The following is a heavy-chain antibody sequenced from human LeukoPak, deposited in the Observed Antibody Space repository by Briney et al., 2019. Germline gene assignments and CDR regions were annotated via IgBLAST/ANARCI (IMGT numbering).Heavy chain of an antibody. CDR3: ARHAGGIAAAGTRPFDY. Sequence: SETLSLTCTVSGASFSSSTYYWGWIRQPPGKGLEWTGSIYYGGGTYYNPSLKSRVTMSVDTSKKQFSLKLSSVTAADTAVYYCARHAGGIAAAGTRPFDYWGQGTLVTVSS. D-gene: IGHD6-13*01. V-gene: IGHV4-39*01. CDR2: IYYGGGT. J-gene: IGHJ4*02. CDR1: GASFSSSTYY.